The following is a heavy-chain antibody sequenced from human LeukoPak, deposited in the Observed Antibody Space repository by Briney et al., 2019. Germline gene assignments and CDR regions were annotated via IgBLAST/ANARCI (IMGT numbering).Heavy chain of an antibody. Sequence: PSETLSLTCAVYGGSFSGYYWSWIRQPPGKGLEWIGEINHSGGTNYNPSLKSRVTISVDTSKNQFSLKLSSVTAADTAVYYCARVGQQLVPEWGQGTLVTVSS. CDR3: ARVGQQLVPE. D-gene: IGHD6-13*01. V-gene: IGHV4-34*01. J-gene: IGHJ4*02. CDR1: GGSFSGYY. CDR2: INHSGGT.